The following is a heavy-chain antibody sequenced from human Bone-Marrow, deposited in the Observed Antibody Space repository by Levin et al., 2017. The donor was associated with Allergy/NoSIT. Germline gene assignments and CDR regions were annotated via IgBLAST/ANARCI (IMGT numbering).Heavy chain of an antibody. CDR2: ITSRNTFI. CDR1: GFTFSDYK. V-gene: IGHV3-21*01. J-gene: IGHJ6*03. Sequence: GGSLRLSCAASGFTFSDYKMNWVRQAPGKGLEWVSSITSRNTFIYHADSVKGRFTISRDNAKSSLYLQLNSLRAEDTAVYYCAREPPSGNYPSYYMDVWGKGTTVTVS. CDR3: AREPPSGNYPSYYMDV. D-gene: IGHD3-10*01.